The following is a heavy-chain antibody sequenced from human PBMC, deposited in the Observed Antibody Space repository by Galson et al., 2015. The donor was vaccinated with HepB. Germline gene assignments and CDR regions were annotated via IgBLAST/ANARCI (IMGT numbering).Heavy chain of an antibody. V-gene: IGHV3-7*03. CDR3: ARVLVYYGSGSQDVDAFDI. D-gene: IGHD3-10*01. CDR2: IKQDGSEK. J-gene: IGHJ3*02. CDR1: GFTFSSYW. Sequence: SLRLSCAASGFTFSSYWMSWVRQAPGKGLEWVANIKQDGSEKYYVDSVKGRFTISRDNAKSSLYLQMNSLRAEDTAVYYCARVLVYYGSGSQDVDAFDIWGQGTMVTVS.